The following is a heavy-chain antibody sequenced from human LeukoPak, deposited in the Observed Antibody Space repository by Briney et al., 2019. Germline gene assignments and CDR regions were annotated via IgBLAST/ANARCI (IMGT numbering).Heavy chain of an antibody. D-gene: IGHD6-19*01. CDR3: ASTQRAVAGPFDY. CDR2: INHSGST. J-gene: IGHJ4*02. CDR1: GGSFSGYY. V-gene: IGHV4-34*01. Sequence: SETLSLTCAVYGGSFSGYYWSWIRQPPGKGLEWIGEINHSGSTNYNPSLKSRVTISVDTSKNQFSLKLSSVTAADTAVYYCASTQRAVAGPFDYWGQGTLVTVSS.